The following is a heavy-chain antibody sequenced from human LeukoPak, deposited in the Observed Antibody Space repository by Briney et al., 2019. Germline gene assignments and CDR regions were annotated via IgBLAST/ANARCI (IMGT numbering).Heavy chain of an antibody. V-gene: IGHV3-23*01. D-gene: IGHD6-13*01. CDR2: ISGSGDNT. CDR1: GFTFRSYA. J-gene: IGHJ4*02. CDR3: AREGLGAAAGTFDY. Sequence: PGGSLRLSCAASGFTFRSYAMSWVRQAPGKGLEWVSIISGSGDNTDYADSVKGRFTISRDNSKNTLSLQMDSLRAEDTAVYYRAREGLGAAAGTFDYWGQGALVTVSS.